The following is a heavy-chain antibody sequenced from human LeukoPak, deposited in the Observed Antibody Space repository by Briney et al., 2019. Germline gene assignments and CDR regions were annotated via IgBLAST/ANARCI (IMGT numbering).Heavy chain of an antibody. CDR1: GGSISSGNFY. CDR3: ARSQPYCSSTSCYPPPIYYYYYAMDV. D-gene: IGHD2-2*01. Sequence: SQTLSLTCTVSGGSISSGNFYWSWIRQPAGKGLEWIGRIYTSGSTNYNPSLKSRVTISVDTSKNQFSLKLSSVTAADTAVYYCARSQPYCSSTSCYPPPIYYYYYAMDVWGQGTTVTVSS. V-gene: IGHV4-61*02. J-gene: IGHJ6*02. CDR2: IYTSGST.